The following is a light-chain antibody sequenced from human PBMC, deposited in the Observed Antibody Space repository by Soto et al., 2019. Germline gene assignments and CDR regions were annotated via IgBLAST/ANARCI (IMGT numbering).Light chain of an antibody. J-gene: IGLJ3*02. Sequence: QSVLTQPASVSGSPGQSITISCTGTNSDVGGYNYVSWYQQHPGKAPKLLIYDVSSRPSGLSNRFSGSKSGNTASLIISGLQAEDEADYYCQSYDNRLGAWVFGGGTKLTVL. CDR2: DVS. CDR1: NSDVGGYNY. CDR3: QSYDNRLGAWV. V-gene: IGLV2-14*03.